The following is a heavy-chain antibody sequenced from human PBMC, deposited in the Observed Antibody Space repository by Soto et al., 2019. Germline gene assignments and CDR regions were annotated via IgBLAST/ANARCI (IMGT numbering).Heavy chain of an antibody. CDR3: TREEVDIVATTYFDY. Sequence: GGSLRLSCTASGFTFGDYAMSWVRQAPGKGLEWVGFIRSKAYGGTTEYAASVKGRFTISRDDSKSIAYLQMNSLKTEDTAVYYCTREEVDIVATTYFDYWGQRTLVTVSS. V-gene: IGHV3-49*04. D-gene: IGHD5-12*01. CDR1: GFTFGDYA. J-gene: IGHJ4*02. CDR2: IRSKAYGGTT.